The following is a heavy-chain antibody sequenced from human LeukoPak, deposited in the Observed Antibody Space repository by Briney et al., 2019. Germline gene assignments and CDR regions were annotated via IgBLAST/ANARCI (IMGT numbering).Heavy chain of an antibody. V-gene: IGHV3-7*01. CDR2: IKQDGSEK. Sequence: GGSLRLSCAASGSTFSSYWMSWVRQAPGKGLEWVANIKQDGSEKYYVDSVKGRFTISRDNAKNSLYLQMNSLRAEDTAVYYCARDSSDGFDSWGQGTLVTVSS. CDR1: GSTFSSYW. CDR3: ARDSSDGFDS. J-gene: IGHJ4*02. D-gene: IGHD5-24*01.